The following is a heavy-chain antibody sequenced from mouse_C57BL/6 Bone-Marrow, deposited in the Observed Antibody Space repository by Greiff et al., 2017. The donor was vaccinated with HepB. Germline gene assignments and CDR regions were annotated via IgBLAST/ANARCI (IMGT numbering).Heavy chain of an antibody. CDR3: VREGDYDVGGYYAMDY. Sequence: EVQVVESGGGLVQPKGSLKLSCAASGFTFNTYAMHWVRQAPGKGLEWVARIRSKSSNYATYYADSVKDRFTISRDDSQSMLYLQMNNLKTEDTAMYYCVREGDYDVGGYYAMDYWGQGTSVTVSS. V-gene: IGHV10-3*01. CDR1: GFTFNTYA. CDR2: IRSKSSNYAT. J-gene: IGHJ4*01. D-gene: IGHD2-4*01.